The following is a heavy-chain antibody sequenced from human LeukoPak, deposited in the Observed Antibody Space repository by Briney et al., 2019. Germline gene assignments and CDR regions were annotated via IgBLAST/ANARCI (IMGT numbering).Heavy chain of an antibody. CDR3: ARSARVAAARYNWFDP. Sequence: GESLKISCKVSGYTFTSYDINRVRQATGQGLEWMGWMNPNSGNTGYAQKFQGRVTMTRNTSISTAYMELSSLRSEDTAVYYCARSARVAAARYNWFDPWGQGTLVTVSS. D-gene: IGHD6-13*01. CDR2: MNPNSGNT. J-gene: IGHJ5*02. V-gene: IGHV1-8*01. CDR1: GYTFTSYD.